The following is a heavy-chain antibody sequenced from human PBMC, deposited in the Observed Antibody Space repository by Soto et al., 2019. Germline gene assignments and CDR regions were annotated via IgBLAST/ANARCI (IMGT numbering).Heavy chain of an antibody. CDR1: GGSFSGYY. CDR2: INHSGST. Sequence: SETLSLTCSVYGGSFSGYYWSWILQPPGKGLEWIGEINHSGSTNYHPSLKSRVTISVDTSKNQFSLKLSSVTAADPAVYYCAVDSGYSYGYLDYWGQGTLVTSPQ. V-gene: IGHV4-34*01. J-gene: IGHJ4*02. D-gene: IGHD5-18*01. CDR3: AVDSGYSYGYLDY.